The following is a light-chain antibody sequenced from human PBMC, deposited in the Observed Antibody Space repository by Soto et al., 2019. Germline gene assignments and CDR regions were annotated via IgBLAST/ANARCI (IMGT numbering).Light chain of an antibody. CDR2: SNN. CDR1: SSNIGSNT. Sequence: QSVLTQPPSASGTPGQRVSISSSGSSSNIGSNTLNWYQQLPGTAPKLLIYSNNQRPSGVPDRFSGSKSGTSASLAISGLQSEDEADYYCAALDDSLNGVVFGGGTKLTVL. J-gene: IGLJ3*02. V-gene: IGLV1-44*01. CDR3: AALDDSLNGVV.